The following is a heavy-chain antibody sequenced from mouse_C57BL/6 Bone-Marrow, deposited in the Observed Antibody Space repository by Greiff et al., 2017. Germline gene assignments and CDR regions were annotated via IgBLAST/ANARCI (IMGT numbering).Heavy chain of an antibody. Sequence: VQLQQSGAELVRPGASVKLSCTASGFNIKDDYMHWVKQRPEQGLEWIGWIDPENGDTEYASKFQGKATITADTSSNTAYLQLSSLTSEDTAVYYCTTDDYDFDYWGRGTTLTVSS. D-gene: IGHD2-4*01. CDR2: IDPENGDT. V-gene: IGHV14-4*01. J-gene: IGHJ2*01. CDR1: GFNIKDDY. CDR3: TTDDYDFDY.